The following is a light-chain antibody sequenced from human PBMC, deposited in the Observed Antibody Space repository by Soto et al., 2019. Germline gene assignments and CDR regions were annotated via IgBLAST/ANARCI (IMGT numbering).Light chain of an antibody. CDR1: GSDVGAYDY. J-gene: IGLJ1*01. CDR2: DVS. CDR3: SSYTSSSPLV. V-gene: IGLV2-14*03. Sequence: QSALPQRASGAGSPGQSSTVSGTGTGSDVGAYDYVSWYQHHPGKAPKLMIYDVSYRPSGVSNRFSGSKSGNTASLTISGLQAEDAADYYCSSYTSSSPLVFGTGTKVTVL.